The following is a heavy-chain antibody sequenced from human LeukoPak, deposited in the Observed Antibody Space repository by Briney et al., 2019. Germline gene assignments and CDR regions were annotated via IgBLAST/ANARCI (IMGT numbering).Heavy chain of an antibody. Sequence: SETLSLTCTVSDDSITMYYWTWIRQPPGKGLEWIGYVDHTGSTKFNPSLNGRVSISRDTSKNFFSLRLRSVTAADTAAYFCARGRVSSSTWYSTYYYFFYMDFWGKGTTVTVSS. J-gene: IGHJ6*03. CDR1: DDSITMYY. V-gene: IGHV4-59*01. CDR3: ARGRVSSSTWYSTYYYFFYMDF. CDR2: VDHTGST. D-gene: IGHD4-11*01.